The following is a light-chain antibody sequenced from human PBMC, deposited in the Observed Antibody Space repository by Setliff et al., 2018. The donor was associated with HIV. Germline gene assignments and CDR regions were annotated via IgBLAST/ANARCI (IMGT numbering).Light chain of an antibody. CDR1: SSDVGGYNY. Sequence: QSALTQPASVYGSPGQSITISCTGTSSDVGGYNYVSWYQQHPGKAPKLIIYDVSNRPSGVSNRFSGSKSGNTASLTISGLQAEDEADYYCSSYTSSSTLYVFGTGTKVTVL. CDR3: SSYTSSSTLYV. J-gene: IGLJ1*01. CDR2: DVS. V-gene: IGLV2-14*03.